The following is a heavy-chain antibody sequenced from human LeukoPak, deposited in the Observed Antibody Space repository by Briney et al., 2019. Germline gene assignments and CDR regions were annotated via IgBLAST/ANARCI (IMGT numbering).Heavy chain of an antibody. J-gene: IGHJ4*02. V-gene: IGHV3-7*01. CDR1: GFTFSNYW. D-gene: IGHD2/OR15-2a*01. CDR2: IKQNGNEK. CDR3: ARVWGQFYVRRGPVDF. Sequence: PGGSLRLSCAASGFTFSNYWMTWVRQAPGKGLEWVANIKQNGNEKYYVDSVKGRFTISRDNAQNFLYLQMNSLRAEDTSVYFCARVWGQFYVRRGPVDFWGQGTLVTVSS.